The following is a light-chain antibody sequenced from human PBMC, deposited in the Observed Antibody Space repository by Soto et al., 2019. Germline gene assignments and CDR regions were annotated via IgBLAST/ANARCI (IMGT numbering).Light chain of an antibody. V-gene: IGKV3-11*01. CDR3: QEGTYWPA. CDR2: DAS. Sequence: EIVMTQSPTTLSVSPLSKATPSFSSSPSVIVSSGWYQQKPGQAPRLIIYDASVRATGIPARFSGSGSGPDFTLTISSLEHEDFAIYYCQEGTYWPAFGGGTKVDI. J-gene: IGKJ4*01. CDR1: PSVIVS.